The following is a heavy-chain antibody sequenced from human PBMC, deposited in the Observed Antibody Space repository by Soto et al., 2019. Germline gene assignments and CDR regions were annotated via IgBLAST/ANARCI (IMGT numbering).Heavy chain of an antibody. J-gene: IGHJ5*02. D-gene: IGHD6-13*01. CDR3: ARLRIAAPGNPGP. CDR1: GYSFTTDW. CDR2: IDPSDSYT. V-gene: IGHV5-10-1*01. Sequence: GESLKISCKGSGYSFTTDWISWVRQMPGKGLEWMGRIDPSDSYTSYSPSFQGHVTISVDKSISTACLQWSSLKASDTAMYYCARLRIAAPGNPGPWGQGTLVTVSS.